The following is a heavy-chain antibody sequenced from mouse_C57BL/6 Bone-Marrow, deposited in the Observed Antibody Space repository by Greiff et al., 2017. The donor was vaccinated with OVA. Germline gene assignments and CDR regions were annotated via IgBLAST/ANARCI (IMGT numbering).Heavy chain of an antibody. V-gene: IGHV5-4*01. J-gene: IGHJ3*01. Sequence: EVMLVESGGGLVKPGGSLKLSCAASGFTFSSYAMSWVRQTPEKRLEWVATISDGGSYTYYPDNVKGRFTISRDNAKNNLYLQMSHLKSEDTAMYYCARDPSTPFAYWGQGTLVTVSA. CDR3: ARDPSTPFAY. D-gene: IGHD1-1*01. CDR1: GFTFSSYA. CDR2: ISDGGSYT.